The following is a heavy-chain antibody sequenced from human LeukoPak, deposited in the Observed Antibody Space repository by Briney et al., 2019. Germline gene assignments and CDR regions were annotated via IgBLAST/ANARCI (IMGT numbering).Heavy chain of an antibody. CDR3: ARMGKGYGSGSYYTYRYGVDV. V-gene: IGHV1-18*01. CDR1: GYTFTSYG. CDR2: ISAYNGNT. J-gene: IGHJ6*02. D-gene: IGHD3-10*01. Sequence: ASVKVSCKASGYTFTSYGISWVRQAPGQGLEWMGWISAYNGNTNYAQKLQGRVTMTTDTSTSTAYMELRSLRSDDTAVYYCARMGKGYGSGSYYTYRYGVDVWGQGTTVTVSS.